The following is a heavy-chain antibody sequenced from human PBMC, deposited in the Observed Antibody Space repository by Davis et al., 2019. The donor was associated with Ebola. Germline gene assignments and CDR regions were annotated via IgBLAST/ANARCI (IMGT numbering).Heavy chain of an antibody. CDR1: GYTFTDYY. J-gene: IGHJ6*02. Sequence: ASVKVSCKASGYTFTDYYMHWVRQAPGQGLEWMGWINPNSGDTKYAQRFQGWVTMTTDTSINTAYMELTGLKSDDTAVYYCARTSVSWTNPTFYYAMDVWGQGTTVTVSS. CDR2: INPNSGDT. CDR3: ARTSVSWTNPTFYYAMDV. V-gene: IGHV1-2*04. D-gene: IGHD6-13*01.